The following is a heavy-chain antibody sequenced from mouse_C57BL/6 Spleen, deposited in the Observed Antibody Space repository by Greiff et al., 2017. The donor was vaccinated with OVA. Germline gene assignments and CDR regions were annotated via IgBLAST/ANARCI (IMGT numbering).Heavy chain of an antibody. D-gene: IGHD2-1*01. CDR1: GYTFTDYE. J-gene: IGHJ3*01. CDR3: TTLYCHYYAY. CDR2: IDPETGGT. Sequence: VQLQESGAELVRPGASVTLSCKASGYTFTDYEMHWVKQTPVHGLEWIGAIDPETGGTAYNQKFKGKAILTADKSSSTAYMELRSLTSEDSAVYYSTTLYCHYYAYWGQGTLVTVSA. V-gene: IGHV1-15*01.